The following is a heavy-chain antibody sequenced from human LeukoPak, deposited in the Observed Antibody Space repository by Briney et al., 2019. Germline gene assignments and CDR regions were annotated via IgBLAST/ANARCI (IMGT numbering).Heavy chain of an antibody. Sequence: ASVKVSCKASGGTFSSYAISWVRQAPGQGLEWMGGIIPIFGTANYAQKFQGRVTITADESTSTAYMELSSLRSEDTAVYYCARGRYIVVVPGSIGGPFDYWGQGTLVTVSS. J-gene: IGHJ4*02. D-gene: IGHD2-2*01. CDR1: GGTFSSYA. CDR3: ARGRYIVVVPGSIGGPFDY. V-gene: IGHV1-69*13. CDR2: IIPIFGTA.